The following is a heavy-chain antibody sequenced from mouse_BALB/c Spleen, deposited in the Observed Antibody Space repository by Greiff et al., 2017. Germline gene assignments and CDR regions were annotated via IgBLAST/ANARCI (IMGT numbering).Heavy chain of an antibody. Sequence: QVQLQQSGAELVRPGTSVKVSKASGYAFTNYLIEWVKQRPGQGLEWIGVINPGSGGTNYNEKFKGKATLTADKSSSTAYMQLSSLTSDDSAVYFCARSGYGNSLSYWGQGTLVTVSA. J-gene: IGHJ3*01. CDR1: GYAFTNYL. V-gene: IGHV1-54*03. CDR3: ARSGYGNSLSY. CDR2: INPGSGGT. D-gene: IGHD2-1*01.